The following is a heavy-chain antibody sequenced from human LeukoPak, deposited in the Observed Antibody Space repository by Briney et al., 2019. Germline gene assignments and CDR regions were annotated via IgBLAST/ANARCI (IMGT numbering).Heavy chain of an antibody. D-gene: IGHD3-16*01. CDR3: ARSSPGGIPIDY. Sequence: GASVKVSCKASGYTFTSYDINWVRQATGQGLEWMGWMNPNSVNTGYAQKFQGRVTMTRNTSISTAYMELSSLRSEDTAVYYCARSSPGGIPIDYWGQGTLVTVSS. CDR2: MNPNSVNT. CDR1: GYTFTSYD. J-gene: IGHJ4*02. V-gene: IGHV1-8*01.